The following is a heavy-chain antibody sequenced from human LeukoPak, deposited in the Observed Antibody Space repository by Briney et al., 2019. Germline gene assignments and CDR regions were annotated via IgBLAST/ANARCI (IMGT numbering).Heavy chain of an antibody. CDR1: GFTFSSYS. D-gene: IGHD6-6*01. CDR2: ISSSSSYI. Sequence: PGGSLRLSXAASGFTFSSYSMNWVGQAPGKGLEWVSSISSSSSYIYYADSVKGRFTISRDNAKNSLYLQMNSLRAEDTAVYYCATDRFGGSSDFDYWGQGTLVTVSS. CDR3: ATDRFGGSSDFDY. J-gene: IGHJ4*02. V-gene: IGHV3-21*01.